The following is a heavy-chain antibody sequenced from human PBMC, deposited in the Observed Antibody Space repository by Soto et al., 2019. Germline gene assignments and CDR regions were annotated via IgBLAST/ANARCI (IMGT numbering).Heavy chain of an antibody. CDR2: MSSDGTNE. Sequence: GWSLRLSCASSLFTFTTYAMNWVRQAPGKGLEWVALMSSDGTNEHYADSVRGRFTVSRDNSRNTLFLQMNNLRTDDTAVYYCARSEYLVRKSHQQFAPLDFDPWGQGTLVTVSS. CDR3: ARSEYLVRKSHQQFAPLDFDP. V-gene: IGHV3-30-3*01. D-gene: IGHD6-13*01. J-gene: IGHJ5*02. CDR1: LFTFTTYA.